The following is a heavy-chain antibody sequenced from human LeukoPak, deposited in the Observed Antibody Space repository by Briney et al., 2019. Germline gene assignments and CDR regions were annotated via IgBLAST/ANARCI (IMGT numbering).Heavy chain of an antibody. V-gene: IGHV4-31*03. Sequence: SQTLSLTCTVSGGSISSGNYYWSWIRQHPGKGLEWIGYIYYSGSTYYNPSLKSRVTISVDTSKNQFSLKLSSVTAADTAVYYCARRRRIDSRRLDYWGQGTLVTVSS. CDR2: IYYSGST. CDR3: ARRRRIDSRRLDY. D-gene: IGHD1-14*01. CDR1: GGSISSGNYY. J-gene: IGHJ4*02.